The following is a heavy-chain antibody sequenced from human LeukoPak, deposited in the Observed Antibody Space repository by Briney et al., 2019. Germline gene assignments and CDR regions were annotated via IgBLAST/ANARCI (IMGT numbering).Heavy chain of an antibody. CDR3: ARAGDYYDSSGYPFTEFDY. V-gene: IGHV4-38-2*02. J-gene: IGHJ4*02. CDR1: GYSISSGYY. D-gene: IGHD3-22*01. Sequence: SETLSLTCTVSGYSISSGYYWGWIRQPPGKGLEWIGSIYHSGSTYYNPSLKSRVTISVDTSKNQFSLKLSSVTAADTAVYYCARAGDYYDSSGYPFTEFDYWGQGTLVTVSS. CDR2: IYHSGST.